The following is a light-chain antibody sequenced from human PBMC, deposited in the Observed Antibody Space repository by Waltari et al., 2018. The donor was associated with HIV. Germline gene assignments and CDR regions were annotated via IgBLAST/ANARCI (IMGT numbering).Light chain of an antibody. CDR3: EQIYTFPLFS. CDR2: SAT. CDR1: QTIGDY. V-gene: IGKV1-39*01. Sequence: DIQLTQSPSPLSASVGDRVTITCRASQTIGDYVNWYQQKPGKPPKLLIYSATSLQPRVPSRFSGSGSGTDFALTISSLQAEDFAIYYCEQIYTFPLFSFGPGTKVDIK. J-gene: IGKJ3*01.